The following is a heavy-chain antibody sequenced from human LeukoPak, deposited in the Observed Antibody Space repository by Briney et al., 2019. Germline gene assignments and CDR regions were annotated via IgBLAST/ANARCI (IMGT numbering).Heavy chain of an antibody. Sequence: AGGSLRLSCAASGFTFSTYGMHWVRQAPGKGLEWVGFIRYDGNIKYYGDSVKGRFTFSRDNSKNTLYLQMYSLRIADTGVYYCTRDWVPVAGGAGYWGQGTLVTVSS. D-gene: IGHD6-19*01. V-gene: IGHV3-30*02. CDR2: IRYDGNIK. J-gene: IGHJ4*02. CDR1: GFTFSTYG. CDR3: TRDWVPVAGGAGY.